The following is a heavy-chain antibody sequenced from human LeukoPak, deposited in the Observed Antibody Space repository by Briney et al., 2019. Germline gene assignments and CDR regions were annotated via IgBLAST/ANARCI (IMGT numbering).Heavy chain of an antibody. CDR1: GYTFTSYY. Sequence: ASVKVSCKASGYTFTSYYMHWVRQAPGQGLEWMGIINPSGGSTSYAQKFQGRVTMTRDMSTSTVYMELNSLRAEDTAVYYCARLYCSSTSCYSYYYYYMDVWGKGTTVTISS. V-gene: IGHV1-46*01. D-gene: IGHD2-2*01. CDR2: INPSGGST. J-gene: IGHJ6*03. CDR3: ARLYCSSTSCYSYYYYYMDV.